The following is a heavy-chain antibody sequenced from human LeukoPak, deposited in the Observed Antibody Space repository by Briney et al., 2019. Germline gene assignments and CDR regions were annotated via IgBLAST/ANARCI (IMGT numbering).Heavy chain of an antibody. CDR3: ATDAYSIYYDDAFDI. CDR2: IHTSAST. CDR1: GGSISSYF. V-gene: IGHV4-4*07. D-gene: IGHD1-26*01. J-gene: IGHJ3*02. Sequence: SETLSLTCSVSGGSISSYFWSWLRQPAGRGLEWVGRIHTSASTDYNPSLKSRVTMSVDTSKNQFSLKLTSVYAADTAVYLCATDAYSIYYDDAFDIGDQGTLVTVSS.